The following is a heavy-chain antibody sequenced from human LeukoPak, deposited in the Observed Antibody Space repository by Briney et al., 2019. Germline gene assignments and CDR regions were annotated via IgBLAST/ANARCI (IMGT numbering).Heavy chain of an antibody. CDR2: INPSGDST. CDR3: ARDEITPRGIGLDY. J-gene: IGHJ4*02. V-gene: IGHV1-46*01. D-gene: IGHD1-14*01. Sequence: SVKLSCKASGDTFIDYYIHWVRQAPGQGLEWMGIINPSGDSTTYAQKLQGRVTMTRDTSTTTVYMELSSLRSEDTAVYYCARDEITPRGIGLDYWGQGTLVTVSS. CDR1: GDTFIDYY.